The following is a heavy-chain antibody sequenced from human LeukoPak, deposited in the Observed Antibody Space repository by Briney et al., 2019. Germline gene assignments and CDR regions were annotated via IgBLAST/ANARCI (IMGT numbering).Heavy chain of an antibody. D-gene: IGHD5-18*01. Sequence: PGGSLRLSCAASGFTFSDYYMSWVRQAPGKGLEWGSYISSSGSTIYYADSVKGRFTISRDNAKNSLYLQMNSLRAEDTAVYYCASAGWGDTAMVPNYWGQGTLVTVSS. CDR1: GFTFSDYY. CDR2: ISSSGSTI. V-gene: IGHV3-11*01. CDR3: ASAGWGDTAMVPNY. J-gene: IGHJ4*02.